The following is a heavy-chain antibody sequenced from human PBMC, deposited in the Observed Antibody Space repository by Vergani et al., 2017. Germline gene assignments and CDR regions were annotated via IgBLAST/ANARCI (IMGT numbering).Heavy chain of an antibody. J-gene: IGHJ6*03. CDR1: GGTFSSYA. CDR2: IIPIFGTA. CDR3: ARARANYGDYPPYYYYYMDV. V-gene: IGHV1-69*01. Sequence: QVQLVQSGAEVKKPGSSVKVSCKASGGTFSSYAISWVRQAPGQGLEWMGGIIPIFGTANYAQKFQGRVTITADESTSTAYMELSSLRSEDTAVYYCARARANYGDYPPYYYYYMDVWSKGTTVTVSS. D-gene: IGHD4-17*01.